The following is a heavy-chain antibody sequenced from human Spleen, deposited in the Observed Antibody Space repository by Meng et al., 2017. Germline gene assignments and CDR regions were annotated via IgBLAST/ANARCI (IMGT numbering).Heavy chain of an antibody. D-gene: IGHD2-8*01. CDR2: ISSSGSTI. CDR3: ARDLMEDGDAFDI. J-gene: IGHJ3*02. Sequence: GESLKISCAASGFTFSDYYMSWIRQAPGKGLEWVSYISSSGSTIYYADSVKGRFTISRDNAKDSLYLQMNSLRAEDTAVYYCARDLMEDGDAFDIWGQGTMVTVSS. CDR1: GFTFSDYY. V-gene: IGHV3-11*01.